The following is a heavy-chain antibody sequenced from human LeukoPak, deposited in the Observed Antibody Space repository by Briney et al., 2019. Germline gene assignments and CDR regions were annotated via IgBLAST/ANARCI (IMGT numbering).Heavy chain of an antibody. Sequence: PSETLSLTCTVSGYSISTIYYWGWIRQPPGQGQEWIGTIDHIGNTFYNPSLTSRVSISVDTSKNHFSLNLTSVTATDTALYYCARAFWRLGAHDAFDIWGQGTMVTVSS. CDR2: IDHIGNT. CDR3: ARAFWRLGAHDAFDI. D-gene: IGHD3-3*01. J-gene: IGHJ3*02. CDR1: GYSISTIYY. V-gene: IGHV4-38-2*02.